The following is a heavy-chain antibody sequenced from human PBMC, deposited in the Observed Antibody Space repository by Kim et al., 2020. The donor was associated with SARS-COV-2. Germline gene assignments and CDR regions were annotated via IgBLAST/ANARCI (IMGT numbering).Heavy chain of an antibody. J-gene: IGHJ4*02. V-gene: IGHV4-59*01. Sequence: SGSTNSNPSLKSRVTISVDTSKNQFSLKLSSVTAADTAVYYCARDLRLDYWGQGTLVTVSS. D-gene: IGHD6-25*01. CDR2: SGST. CDR3: ARDLRLDY.